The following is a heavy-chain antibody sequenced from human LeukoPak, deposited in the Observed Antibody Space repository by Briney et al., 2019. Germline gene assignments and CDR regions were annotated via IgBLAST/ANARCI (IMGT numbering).Heavy chain of an antibody. Sequence: PGGSPRLSCAASGFTFSSYSMNWVRQAPGKGLEWVSSISSSSSYIYYADSVKGRFTISRDNAKNSLYLQMNSLRAEDTAVYYCARIDGSGSYYSRNDYWGQGTLVTVSS. J-gene: IGHJ4*02. V-gene: IGHV3-21*01. CDR3: ARIDGSGSYYSRNDY. CDR1: GFTFSSYS. CDR2: ISSSSSYI. D-gene: IGHD3-10*01.